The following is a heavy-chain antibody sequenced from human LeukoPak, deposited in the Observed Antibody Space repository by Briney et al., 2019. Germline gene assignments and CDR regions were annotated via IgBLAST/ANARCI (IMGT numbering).Heavy chain of an antibody. CDR2: ISGSGGST. CDR3: AKEKTMIVADDAFDI. CDR1: GFTFSSYA. Sequence: PGGSLRLSCAASGFTFSSYARSGGRQAPAKGREGVSAISGSGGSTYYAHSVKGRFTISRDNSKNTLYLQMNSLRAEDTAVYYCAKEKTMIVADDAFDIWGQGTMVTVSS. J-gene: IGHJ3*02. D-gene: IGHD3-22*01. V-gene: IGHV3-23*01.